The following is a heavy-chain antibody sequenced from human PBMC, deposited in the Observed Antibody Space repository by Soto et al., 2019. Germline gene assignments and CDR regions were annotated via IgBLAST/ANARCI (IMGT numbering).Heavy chain of an antibody. CDR1: GFTFSSYA. Sequence: GGSLRLSCAASGFTFSSYAMSWVRQAPGKGLEWVSAICGSGGSTYYADSVKGRFTISRDNSKNTLYLQMNSLRAEDTAVYYCARENYYYYGMDVWGQGTTVTVSS. CDR2: ICGSGGST. V-gene: IGHV3-23*01. J-gene: IGHJ6*02. CDR3: ARENYYYYGMDV.